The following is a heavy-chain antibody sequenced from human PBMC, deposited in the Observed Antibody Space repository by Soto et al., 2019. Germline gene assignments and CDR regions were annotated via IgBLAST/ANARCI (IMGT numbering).Heavy chain of an antibody. J-gene: IGHJ3*02. CDR1: GYTFTTYG. V-gene: IGHV1-18*01. Sequence: ASVKVSCKASGYTFTTYGISWVRQAPGQGLEWMGWISAYNGNTNYVQRLQGRVTLTTDTSTSTAYMELRSLRSDDTAVYYCARDPRIYYYGSGSPIDAFDIWGQGTMVTVSS. CDR2: ISAYNGNT. CDR3: ARDPRIYYYGSGSPIDAFDI. D-gene: IGHD3-10*01.